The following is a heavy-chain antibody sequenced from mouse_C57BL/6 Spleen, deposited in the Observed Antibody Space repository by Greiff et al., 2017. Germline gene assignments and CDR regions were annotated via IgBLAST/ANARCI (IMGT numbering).Heavy chain of an antibody. J-gene: IGHJ3*01. Sequence: VQLQQPGAELVKPGASVKLSCKASGYTFTSYWMQWVKQRPGQGLEWIGEIDPSDSYTNNNQKFKGKATLTVDTSSRTAYMQLSSLTSEDSAVYYCARNPYYGSSPWFAYWGQGTLVTVSA. CDR2: IDPSDSYT. CDR3: ARNPYYGSSPWFAY. V-gene: IGHV1-50*01. CDR1: GYTFTSYW. D-gene: IGHD1-1*01.